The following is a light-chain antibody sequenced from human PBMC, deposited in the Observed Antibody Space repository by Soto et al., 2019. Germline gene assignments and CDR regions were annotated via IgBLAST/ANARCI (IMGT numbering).Light chain of an antibody. CDR1: QTVSSTF. Sequence: EIGLTQSPGTLSLSPGERATLSCRASQTVSSTFLAWYQQKPGQAPRLLIYGVSSRATGIPDRFSGSGSETDFTLTIRRLGPEDFEVSYREQYGSPPPAFGQGTK. CDR2: GVS. J-gene: IGKJ1*01. CDR3: EQYGSPPPA. V-gene: IGKV3-20*01.